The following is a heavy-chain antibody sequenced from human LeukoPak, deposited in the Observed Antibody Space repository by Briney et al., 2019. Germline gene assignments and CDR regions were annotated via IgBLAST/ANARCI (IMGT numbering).Heavy chain of an antibody. CDR3: ANDGAYYDSSTDAFDI. CDR1: GGSISSSNW. J-gene: IGHJ3*02. D-gene: IGHD3-22*01. Sequence: PSGTLSLTCAVSGGSISSSNWWSWVRQPPGKGLEWIGEIYHSGTTNYKPSLKSRVTISVDKSKNQFSLKLTSVTAADTAVYYCANDGAYYDSSTDAFDIWGQGTMVTVSS. CDR2: IYHSGTT. V-gene: IGHV4-4*02.